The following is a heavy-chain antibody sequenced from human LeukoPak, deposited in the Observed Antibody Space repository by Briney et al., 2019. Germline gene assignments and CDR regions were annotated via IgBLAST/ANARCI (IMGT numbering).Heavy chain of an antibody. CDR3: ARKDWNNVRAFDI. D-gene: IGHD1/OR15-1a*01. Sequence: PSETLSLTCAVSGDSISSRNWWSWVRQPPGKGLEWIGEMYHSGLTNYNSSLKSRVIILVDKSKNQVSLNLNSVTAADTAVYYCARKDWNNVRAFDIWGQGTLVTVSS. V-gene: IGHV4-4*02. CDR1: GDSISSRNW. J-gene: IGHJ3*02. CDR2: MYHSGLT.